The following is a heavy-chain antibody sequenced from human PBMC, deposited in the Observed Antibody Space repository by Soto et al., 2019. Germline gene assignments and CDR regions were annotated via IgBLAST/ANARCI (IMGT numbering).Heavy chain of an antibody. J-gene: IGHJ4*02. CDR3: ARELGGYDWEGYFDY. CDR2: IYYSGST. V-gene: IGHV4-31*03. D-gene: IGHD5-12*01. Sequence: QVQLQESGPGLVRPSQTLSLTCPVSGGSISSGGYYWSWIRQHPGKGLEWIGYIYYSGSTYYNPSLQSRVTISVYTPKNQCSLKLSSVTAADTAVYYCARELGGYDWEGYFDYWCQGTLVTVSS. CDR1: GGSISSGGYY.